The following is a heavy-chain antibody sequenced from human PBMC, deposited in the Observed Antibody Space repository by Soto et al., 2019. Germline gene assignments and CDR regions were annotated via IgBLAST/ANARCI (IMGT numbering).Heavy chain of an antibody. V-gene: IGHV3-43*01. D-gene: IGHD1-7*01. CDR2: ISWDGGST. CDR1: GFTFDDYT. CDR3: AKEQELELRGYYYGMDV. Sequence: WGSLRLSCAASGFTFDDYTMHWVRQAPGKGLEWVSLISWDGGSTYYADSVKGRFTISRDNSKNSLYLQMNSLRTEDTALYYCAKEQELELRGYYYGMDVWGQGTTVTVSS. J-gene: IGHJ6*02.